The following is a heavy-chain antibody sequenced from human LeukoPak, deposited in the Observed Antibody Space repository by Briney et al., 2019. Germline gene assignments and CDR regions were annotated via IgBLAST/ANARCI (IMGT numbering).Heavy chain of an antibody. CDR2: ISAYNGNT. CDR1: GYTFTGYG. Sequence: ASVKVSCKASGYTFTGYGISWVRQAPGQGLEWMGWISAYNGNTNYAQKLQGRVTMTTDTSTSTAYMELRSLRSDDTAVYYCARDLGVGEVHAFDIWGQGTMVTVSS. V-gene: IGHV1-18*01. D-gene: IGHD3-10*01. J-gene: IGHJ3*02. CDR3: ARDLGVGEVHAFDI.